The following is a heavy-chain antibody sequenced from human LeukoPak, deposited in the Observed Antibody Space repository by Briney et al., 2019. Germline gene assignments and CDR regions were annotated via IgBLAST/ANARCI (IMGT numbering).Heavy chain of an antibody. J-gene: IGHJ4*02. CDR1: GFAVSSNY. V-gene: IGHV3-66*01. CDR2: IYSGGDT. Sequence: PGGSLRLSCAASGFAVSSNYMSWVRQAPGKGLEWVSVIYSGGDTYYADSVKGRFTISRDNSENTLYLQMNSLRAEDAAVYYCARDPGNWNYWGQGTLVTVSS. CDR3: ARDPGNWNY. D-gene: IGHD1-20*01.